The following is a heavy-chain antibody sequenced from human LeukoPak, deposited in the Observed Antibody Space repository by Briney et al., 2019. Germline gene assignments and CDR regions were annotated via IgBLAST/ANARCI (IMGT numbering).Heavy chain of an antibody. CDR3: ARGGSFDM. Sequence: ASVKVSCKASGYTFTDYYFHWVRQAPGQGLEWMGWINPNSGGTNYAQKFQGRITMTRDTSINTFYMELSRLRYDDTAFYYCARGGSFDMWGQGTMVTVSS. CDR2: INPNSGGT. CDR1: GYTFTDYY. V-gene: IGHV1-2*02. D-gene: IGHD3-22*01. J-gene: IGHJ3*02.